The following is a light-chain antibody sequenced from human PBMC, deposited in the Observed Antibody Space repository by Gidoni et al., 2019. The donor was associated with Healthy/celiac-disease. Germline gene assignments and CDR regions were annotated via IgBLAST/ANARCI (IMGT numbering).Light chain of an antibody. V-gene: IGKV1-33*01. CDR1: QDISND. CDR2: DAS. J-gene: IGKJ3*01. Sequence: DIQMTPSPSSLTASVGDRVTITCQASQDISNDLNWYQQKPGKDPKLLIYDASNLETGVPSRFSGSGSGTDFTFTISSLQPEDIATYYCQQYDNLPVTFGPXTKVDIK. CDR3: QQYDNLPVT.